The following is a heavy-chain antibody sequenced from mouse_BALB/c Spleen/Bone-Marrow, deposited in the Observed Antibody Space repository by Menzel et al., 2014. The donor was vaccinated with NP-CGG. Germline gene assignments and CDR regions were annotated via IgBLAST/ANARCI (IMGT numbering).Heavy chain of an antibody. CDR1: GISITTGNYR. Sequence: EVNLVESGPGLVKPSQTVSLTCTVTGISITTGNYRWSWIRQFPGNKLDWIGYIYYSGTITYNPSFTSRTTITRDTSKNQFFLEMNSLTAEDTATYYCAREGCGLGHFDYWGQGTTLTVSS. V-gene: IGHV3-5*02. D-gene: IGHD4-1*01. J-gene: IGHJ2*01. CDR2: IYYSGTI. CDR3: AREGCGLGHFDY.